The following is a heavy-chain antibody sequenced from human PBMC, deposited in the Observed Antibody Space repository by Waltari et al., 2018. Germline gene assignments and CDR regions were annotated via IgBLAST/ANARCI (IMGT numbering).Heavy chain of an antibody. CDR3: ARDYYDSSGYYSGVAFDI. Sequence: QVQLVQSGAEVKKPGSSVKVSCKASGGTFSSYAIRWVRQAPGQGLEWMGGIIPIFGTANYAQKFQGRVTITADESTSTAYMELSSLRSEDTAVYYCARDYYDSSGYYSGVAFDIWGQGTMVTVSS. CDR1: GGTFSSYA. V-gene: IGHV1-69*01. D-gene: IGHD3-22*01. CDR2: IIPIFGTA. J-gene: IGHJ3*02.